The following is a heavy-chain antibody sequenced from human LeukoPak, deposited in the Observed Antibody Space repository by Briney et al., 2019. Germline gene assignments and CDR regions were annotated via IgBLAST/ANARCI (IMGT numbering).Heavy chain of an antibody. V-gene: IGHV3-66*01. D-gene: IGHD3-22*01. CDR1: EFSVGSNY. Sequence: GGSLRLSCAASEFSVGSNYMTWVRQAPGKGLEWVSLIYSGGSTYYADSVKGRFTISRDNSKNTLYLQMNSLRAEDTAVYYCARTGAKYYYDSSGYYYWGQGTLVTVSS. J-gene: IGHJ4*02. CDR2: IYSGGST. CDR3: ARTGAKYYYDSSGYYY.